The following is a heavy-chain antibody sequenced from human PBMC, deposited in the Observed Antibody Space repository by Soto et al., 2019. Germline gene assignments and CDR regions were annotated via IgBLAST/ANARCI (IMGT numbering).Heavy chain of an antibody. V-gene: IGHV1-8*01. Sequence: QVQLVQSGAEVKKPGASVKVSCKASGYTFTSYDINWVRQATGQGLEWMGWMNPNSGNTAYAQKLQGRVTMTRNTSISTAYMELSSLGSENPAVYYCARERTRGFDPWGQGTLVTVSS. CDR1: GYTFTSYD. J-gene: IGHJ5*02. CDR3: ARERTRGFDP. CDR2: MNPNSGNT.